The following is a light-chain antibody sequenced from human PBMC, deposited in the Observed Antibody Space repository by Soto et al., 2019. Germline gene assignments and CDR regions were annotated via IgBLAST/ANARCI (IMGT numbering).Light chain of an antibody. CDR1: QSVSSNH. V-gene: IGKV3-20*01. J-gene: IGKJ1*01. Sequence: EIVLTQSPGTLSLSPGERATLSCRASQSVSSNHLACYQRKPGQAPRLLIYGASYRATDIPGRCIGSGSGTDLTLTITRREPEDVSVYYCQQYGSSPPTFGPGTRVEIK. CDR2: GAS. CDR3: QQYGSSPPT.